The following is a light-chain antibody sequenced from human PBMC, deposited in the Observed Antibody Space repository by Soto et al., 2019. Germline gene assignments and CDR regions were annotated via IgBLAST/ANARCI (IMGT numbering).Light chain of an antibody. CDR1: SMDVGGYIY. CDR2: DVT. CDR3: RSYTTSSSYV. J-gene: IGLJ1*01. V-gene: IGLV2-14*01. Sequence: QSVLTKPDSVSGAPGQAMTISSTDSSMDVGGYIYVSWYQQHPGKAPKLMIYDVTSRPSGVSYRFPGSKSGNTASLSISGLQAEDEADYYCRSYTTSSSYVVGTGTKVTVL.